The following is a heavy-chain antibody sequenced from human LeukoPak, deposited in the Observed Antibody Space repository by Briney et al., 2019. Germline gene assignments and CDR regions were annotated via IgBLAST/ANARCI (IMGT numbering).Heavy chain of an antibody. CDR2: IYYSGST. CDR1: GGSISSGSYY. V-gene: IGHV4-61*10. CDR3: ARDLGLAMIPLGPDAFDI. J-gene: IGHJ3*02. D-gene: IGHD3-22*01. Sequence: SETLSLTCTVSGGSISSGSYYWSWIRQPAGKGLEWIGYIYYSGSTNYSPSLKSRVTISVDTSKNQFSLKLSSVTAADTAVYYCARDLGLAMIPLGPDAFDIWGQGTMVTVSS.